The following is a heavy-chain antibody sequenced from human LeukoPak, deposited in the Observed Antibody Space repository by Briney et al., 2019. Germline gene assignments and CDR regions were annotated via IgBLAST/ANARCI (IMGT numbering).Heavy chain of an antibody. CDR3: ARGRGYCSGGSCSYNWFDP. V-gene: IGHV4-34*01. D-gene: IGHD2-15*01. Sequence: SETLSLTCAVYGGSFSDYYWSWIRQPPGKGLEWIGEVNHSGSTSYNPSLKSRVTISVDTSKNQFSLKLSSVTAADTAVYYCARGRGYCSGGSCSYNWFDPWGQGTPVTVSS. CDR2: VNHSGST. J-gene: IGHJ5*02. CDR1: GGSFSDYY.